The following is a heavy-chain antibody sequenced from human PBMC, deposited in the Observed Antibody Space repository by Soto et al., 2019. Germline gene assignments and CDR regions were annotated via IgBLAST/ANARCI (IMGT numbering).Heavy chain of an antibody. Sequence: GGSLRLSCAVSGFRFRDYWMSWVRQAPGKGLEWVANIKQDESDKYYVDSVKGRFTISRDNAKDALYLQMNSLRVEDTAVYYCAAYCYTMTCTHFHGYSWGQGTQVTVSS. CDR1: GFRFRDYW. CDR2: IKQDESDK. D-gene: IGHD3-16*02. CDR3: AAYCYTMTCTHFHGYS. J-gene: IGHJ5*02. V-gene: IGHV3-7*03.